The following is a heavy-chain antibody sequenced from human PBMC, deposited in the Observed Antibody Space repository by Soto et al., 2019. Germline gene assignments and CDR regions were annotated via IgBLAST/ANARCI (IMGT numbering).Heavy chain of an antibody. CDR2: MNPNSGNT. V-gene: IGHV1-8*01. CDR3: ATMTTVTLSYYYGMDV. D-gene: IGHD4-17*01. J-gene: IGHJ6*02. CDR1: GYTFTSYD. Sequence: ASVKVSCKASGYTFTSYDINWVRQATGQGLEWMGWMNPNSGNTGYAQKFQGRVTMTGNTSISTAYMELSSLRSEDTAVYYCATMTTVTLSYYYGMDVWGQGTTVTVSS.